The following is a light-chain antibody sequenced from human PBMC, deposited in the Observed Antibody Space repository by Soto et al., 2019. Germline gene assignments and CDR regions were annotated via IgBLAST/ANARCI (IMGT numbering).Light chain of an antibody. CDR3: QQYGSSPPIT. CDR2: STS. V-gene: IGKV3-20*01. CDR1: QSVSSAY. J-gene: IGKJ5*01. Sequence: EIVLMQSPGTLSLSPGERATLSCRASQSVSSAYLAWYQQKPGQAPRLLIYSTSTRASGIPDRFSGSGSGTDFTLTISRLESQDFAVYYCQQYGSSPPITFGQGTRLEIK.